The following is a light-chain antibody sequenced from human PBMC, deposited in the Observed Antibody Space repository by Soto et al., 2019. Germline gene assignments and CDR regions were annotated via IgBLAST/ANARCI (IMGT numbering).Light chain of an antibody. CDR2: GTS. V-gene: IGKV3-15*01. Sequence: EIVMTQSPATLSVSPGERVTLSCSASQSVSSNLAWYQQKPGQAPRLLIYGTSTRATGIPGRFSGSGSGTEFTLTISSLQSEDFAVYYCQQYNSWPPNTFGQGTKLEIK. CDR3: QQYNSWPPNT. CDR1: QSVSSN. J-gene: IGKJ2*01.